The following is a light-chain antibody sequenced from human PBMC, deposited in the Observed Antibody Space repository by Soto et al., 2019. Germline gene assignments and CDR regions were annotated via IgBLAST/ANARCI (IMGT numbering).Light chain of an antibody. V-gene: IGKV3-15*01. Sequence: ILMTQSPATLSVSPGERATLSCRASQSVSNNLAWYQQKPGQAPRLLIYDASTRATGIPARFSGSGSGTGFTLTISGLQSEDFAVYYCQQYNNWPPWTFGQGTKVEIK. CDR1: QSVSNN. CDR3: QQYNNWPPWT. CDR2: DAS. J-gene: IGKJ1*01.